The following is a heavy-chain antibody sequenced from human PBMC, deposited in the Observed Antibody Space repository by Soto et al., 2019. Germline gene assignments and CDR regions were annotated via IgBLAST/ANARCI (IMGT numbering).Heavy chain of an antibody. Sequence: PGGSLRLSCAASGFTFSSYSMNWVRQAPGKGLEWVSSISSSSSYIYYADSVKGRFTISRDNAKNSLYLQMNSLRAEDTAVYYCARDPSLVLTARRDYYYYRMHVWGQVSTV. D-gene: IGHD2-21*02. CDR1: GFTFSSYS. J-gene: IGHJ6*02. CDR3: ARDPSLVLTARRDYYYYRMHV. V-gene: IGHV3-21*01. CDR2: ISSSSSYI.